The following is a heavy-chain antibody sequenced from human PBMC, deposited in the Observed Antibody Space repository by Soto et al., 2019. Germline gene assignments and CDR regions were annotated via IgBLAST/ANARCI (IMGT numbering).Heavy chain of an antibody. D-gene: IGHD6-19*01. CDR3: GKDPGQWLVTGAFET. CDR1: GGSVSGEH. CDR2: IYRTGDT. Sequence: QVHLQESGPGLVKPSETLSLTCSVSGGSVSGEHWSWIRQSPGKRLEWIGNIYRTGDTKYSPSFASRITISLDTSMNQVSLTLRSVTAADTALYYCGKDPGQWLVTGAFETWGLGTMVTVSS. J-gene: IGHJ3*02. V-gene: IGHV4-59*02.